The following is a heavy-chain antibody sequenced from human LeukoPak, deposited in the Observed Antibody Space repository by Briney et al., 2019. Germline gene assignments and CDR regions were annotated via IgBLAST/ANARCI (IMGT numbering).Heavy chain of an antibody. D-gene: IGHD3-22*01. V-gene: IGHV3-13*01. CDR1: GFTFSSYD. CDR2: IGTAGDT. CDR3: ARDGGTRLKYSFGYGDF. Sequence: PGGSLRLSCAASGFTFSSYDMHWVRQATGKGLEWVSAIGTAGDTYYPGSVKGRFTISRENAKNSLYLQMNSLRAGDTAVYYCARDGGTRLKYSFGYGDFWGQGTLVTVSS. J-gene: IGHJ4*02.